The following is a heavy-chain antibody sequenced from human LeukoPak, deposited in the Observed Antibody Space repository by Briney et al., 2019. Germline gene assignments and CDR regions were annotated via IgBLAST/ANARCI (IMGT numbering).Heavy chain of an antibody. CDR2: IYHSGST. Sequence: PSETLSLTCAVSGYSISSGYYWGWIRQPPGKGLEWIGRIYHSGSTYFNPSLKSRVTISVDTSKNQFSLKLSSVTAADTAVYYCAGPHDYGDYVYAFDIWGQGTMVTVSS. CDR1: GYSISSGYY. V-gene: IGHV4-38-2*01. CDR3: AGPHDYGDYVYAFDI. J-gene: IGHJ3*02. D-gene: IGHD4-17*01.